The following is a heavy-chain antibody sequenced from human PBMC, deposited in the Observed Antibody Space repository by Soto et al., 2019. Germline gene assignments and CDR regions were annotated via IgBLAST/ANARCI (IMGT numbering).Heavy chain of an antibody. J-gene: IGHJ6*02. CDR2: ISYDGSNK. V-gene: IGHV3-30*18. CDR3: AKDNVAAAGIGDV. CDR1: GFTFSSYG. Sequence: QVQLVESGGGVVQPGRSLRLSCAASGFTFSSYGMHWVRQAPGKGLEWVAVISYDGSNKYYADSVKGRFTISRDNSKNTLDLQMNSLRAEDTAVYYCAKDNVAAAGIGDVWGQGTTVTVSS. D-gene: IGHD6-13*01.